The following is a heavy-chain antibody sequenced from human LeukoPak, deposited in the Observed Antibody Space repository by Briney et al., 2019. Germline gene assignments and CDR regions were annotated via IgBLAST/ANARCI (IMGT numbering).Heavy chain of an antibody. V-gene: IGHV4-59*12. CDR3: AGPPVRATRLLDV. J-gene: IGHJ6*04. D-gene: IGHD3-10*01. CDR2: KYYSGST. Sequence: SETLSLTCTVSGGSISSYYWSWIRQPPGKGLEWIGYKYYSGSTNYNPSFKSRVTISVDTSKNQFSLKLSSVTAADTAVYYFAGPPVRATRLLDVWGKGTTVTVSS. CDR1: GGSISSYY.